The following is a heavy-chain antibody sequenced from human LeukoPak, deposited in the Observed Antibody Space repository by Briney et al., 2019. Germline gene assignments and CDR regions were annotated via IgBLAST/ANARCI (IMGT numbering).Heavy chain of an antibody. CDR1: GYTFTGYY. Sequence: ASVKVSCKASGYTFTGYYMHWVRQAPGQGLEWMGWINPYSGGTNYAQKFQGRVTMTRDTSISTAYMDLSRLRSDDTAVYYCARSHDISMVVVGYYFDYWGQGTLVTVSS. V-gene: IGHV1-2*02. CDR2: INPYSGGT. D-gene: IGHD3-22*01. CDR3: ARSHDISMVVVGYYFDY. J-gene: IGHJ4*02.